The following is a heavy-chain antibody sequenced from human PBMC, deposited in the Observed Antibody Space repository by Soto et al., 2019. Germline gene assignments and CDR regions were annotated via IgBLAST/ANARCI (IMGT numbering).Heavy chain of an antibody. J-gene: IGHJ4*02. CDR2: ISSSSSYI. CDR3: ARDRFYGGNSAFDY. CDR1: GFTFSSYS. Sequence: GGSLRLSCAASGFTFSSYSMNWVRQAPGKGLEWVSSISSSSSYIYYADSVKGRFTISRDNAKNSLYLQMNSLRAEDTAAYYCARDRFYGGNSAFDYWGQGTLVTVSS. V-gene: IGHV3-21*01. D-gene: IGHD4-17*01.